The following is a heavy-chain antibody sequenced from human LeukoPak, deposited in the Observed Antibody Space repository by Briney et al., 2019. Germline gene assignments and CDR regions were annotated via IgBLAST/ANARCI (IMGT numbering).Heavy chain of an antibody. Sequence: PGGSLRLSCAVSGFTFSNYAVSWVRQAPGKGLEWVSGISGPGGSTYHADSVKGRFTISRDNSKNTLYLQMNSLRAEDTAVYYCAKDRTTVARIFDYWGQGTLVTVSS. CDR3: AKDRTTVARIFDY. CDR1: GFTFSNYA. V-gene: IGHV3-23*01. J-gene: IGHJ4*02. D-gene: IGHD2-15*01. CDR2: ISGPGGST.